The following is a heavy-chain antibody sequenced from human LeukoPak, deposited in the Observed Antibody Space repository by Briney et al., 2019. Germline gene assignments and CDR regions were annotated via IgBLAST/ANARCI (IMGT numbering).Heavy chain of an antibody. D-gene: IGHD3-22*01. Sequence: ASVKVSCKASGYTFTGYYMHWVRQAPGQGLEWMGWINPNSGGTNYAQKFQGRVTTTRDTSISTAYMELSRLRSDDTAVYYCARSPDYYDSSGYRNYFDYWGQGTLVTVSS. J-gene: IGHJ4*02. V-gene: IGHV1-2*02. CDR2: INPNSGGT. CDR1: GYTFTGYY. CDR3: ARSPDYYDSSGYRNYFDY.